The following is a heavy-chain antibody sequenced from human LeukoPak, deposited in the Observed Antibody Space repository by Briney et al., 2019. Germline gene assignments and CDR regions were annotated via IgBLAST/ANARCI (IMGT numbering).Heavy chain of an antibody. CDR2: ISGDEIWT. CDR3: AGGTGFIIKD. CDR1: GFTLSNYW. Sequence: GGSLRLSCAASGFTLSNYWMHWVRQAPGKGLVWVSRISGDEIWTSYADSVKGRFIISRDNAKNTVYLQMSSLRTEDTAVYYCAGGTGFIIKDWGQGTLVTVSS. J-gene: IGHJ4*02. D-gene: IGHD3-9*01. V-gene: IGHV3-74*01.